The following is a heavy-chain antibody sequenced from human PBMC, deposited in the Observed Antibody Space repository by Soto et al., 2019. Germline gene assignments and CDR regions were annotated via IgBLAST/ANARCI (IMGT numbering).Heavy chain of an antibody. Sequence: QVQLVQSGAEVKKPGASVKVSCKASGYTFTGYYMHWVRQAPGQGLEWMGWINPNSGGTNYAQKFQGWVTMTRDTSISTAYMELSRLRSDDTAVYYCARLSGDSYGYLGENWFDPWGQGTLVTVSS. D-gene: IGHD5-18*01. J-gene: IGHJ5*02. CDR1: GYTFTGYY. CDR2: INPNSGGT. V-gene: IGHV1-2*04. CDR3: ARLSGDSYGYLGENWFDP.